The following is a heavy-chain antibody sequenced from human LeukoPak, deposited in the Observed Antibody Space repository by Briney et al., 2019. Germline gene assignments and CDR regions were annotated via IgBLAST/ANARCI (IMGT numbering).Heavy chain of an antibody. Sequence: SETLSLTCTVSGGSISSSSYYWGWVRQPPGTGLEWIGSIYYSGSTYYNPSLKSRFTISVDTSKNQFSLKLSSVTAADTAVYHCARHDFWSGHWFDPWGQGTLVTVSS. CDR3: ARHDFWSGHWFDP. CDR2: IYYSGST. CDR1: GGSISSSSYY. V-gene: IGHV4-39*01. D-gene: IGHD3-3*01. J-gene: IGHJ5*02.